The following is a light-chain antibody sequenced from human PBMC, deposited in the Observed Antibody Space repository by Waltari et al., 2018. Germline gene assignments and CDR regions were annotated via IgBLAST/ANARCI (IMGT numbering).Light chain of an antibody. V-gene: IGLV3-21*02. CDR3: QVWDSSSDHGF. CDR1: NSESKY. J-gene: IGLJ7*01. CDR2: ADT. Sequence: SYELTQPPSVSAASGQTARITCEGDNSESKYVHWYQQKPAQAPVQVIYADTKRPSGIPERFSGSNSWNTATLTISGVEAGDETDYYCQVWDSSSDHGFFGGGTRLTVL.